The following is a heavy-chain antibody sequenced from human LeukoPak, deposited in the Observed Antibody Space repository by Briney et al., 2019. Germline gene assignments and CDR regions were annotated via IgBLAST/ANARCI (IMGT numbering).Heavy chain of an antibody. Sequence: GASVKVSCKASGYTFTSYAMNWVRQAPGQGLEWMGWINTNTGNPTYAQGFTGRFVFSLDTSVSTAYLQISSLKAEDTAVYYCARESGLIAAAVSGWCDPWGQGTLVTVSS. J-gene: IGHJ5*02. V-gene: IGHV7-4-1*02. CDR1: GYTFTSYA. CDR3: ARESGLIAAAVSGWCDP. CDR2: INTNTGNP. D-gene: IGHD6-13*01.